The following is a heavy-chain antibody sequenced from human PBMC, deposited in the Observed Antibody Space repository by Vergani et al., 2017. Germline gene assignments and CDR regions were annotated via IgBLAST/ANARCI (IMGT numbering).Heavy chain of an antibody. CDR2: IYDSGDT. V-gene: IGHV4-59*01. Sequence: QVQLQESGPGLVKPSETLSLTWSVSGDSMNTYYWTWIRQPPGKGLEWIGYIYDSGDTKYNPSLKSRVTMSLDTSKNQFSLNLYSVTAADTAVYYCARGALWWLRQIDSWGQGTLVTVSS. CDR3: ARGALWWLRQIDS. J-gene: IGHJ4*02. D-gene: IGHD2-21*01. CDR1: GDSMNTYY.